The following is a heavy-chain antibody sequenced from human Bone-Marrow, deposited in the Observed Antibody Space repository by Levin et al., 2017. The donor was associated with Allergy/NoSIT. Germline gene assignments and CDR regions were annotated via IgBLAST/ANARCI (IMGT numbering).Heavy chain of an antibody. V-gene: IGHV3-72*01. Sequence: GGSLRLSCAASGFTFSDHYMDWVRQAPGKGLEWVARSRNKANSYTIEYAASVKGRFTISRDDSKNSLYLQMNSLQTDDTAVYYCARAGSSSGGHFCDFWGQGILVSVSS. CDR3: ARAGSSSGGHFCDF. D-gene: IGHD6-19*01. J-gene: IGHJ4*02. CDR2: SRNKANSYTI. CDR1: GFTFSDHY.